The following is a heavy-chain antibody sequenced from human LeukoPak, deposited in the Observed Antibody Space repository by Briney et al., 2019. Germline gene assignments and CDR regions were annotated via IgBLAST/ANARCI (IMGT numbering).Heavy chain of an antibody. D-gene: IGHD3-10*01. CDR1: GGSVSSPAYF. CDR2: INYSGSI. CDR3: ARYVENGSGKYYFDY. V-gene: IGHV4-39*01. Sequence: SETLSLTCTVSGGSVSSPAYFWSWNRQPPGKGLEWSATINYSGSIYYNPSLKSRVTISLDTSENQFFLKLSSVTAADTAVYYCARYVENGSGKYYFDYGGQGTLVTVSS. J-gene: IGHJ4*02.